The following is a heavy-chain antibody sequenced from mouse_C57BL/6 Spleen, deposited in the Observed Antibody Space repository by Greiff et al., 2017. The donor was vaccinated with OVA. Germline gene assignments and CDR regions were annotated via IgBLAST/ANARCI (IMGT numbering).Heavy chain of an antibody. CDR1: GYSITSGYY. D-gene: IGHD2-5*01. CDR2: ISYDGSN. J-gene: IGHJ3*01. Sequence: EVQLQESGPGLVKPSQSLSLTCSVTGYSITSGYYWNWIRQFPGNKLEWMGYISYDGSNNYNPSLKNRISITRDTSKNQFFLKLNSVTTEDTATYYCAREGGYYSNYEDYWGQGTLVTVSA. V-gene: IGHV3-6*01. CDR3: AREGGYYSNYEDY.